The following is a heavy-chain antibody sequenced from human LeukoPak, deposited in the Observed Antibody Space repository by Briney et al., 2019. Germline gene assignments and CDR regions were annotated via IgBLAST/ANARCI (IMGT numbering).Heavy chain of an antibody. J-gene: IGHJ6*04. V-gene: IGHV4-4*02. Sequence: PAGTLSLTCAVSGGSISSSNWWSWVRPPPGKGLEWIGEIYHSGSTNYNPSLKSRVTISVDKSKNQFSLKLSSVTAADTAVYYCARVDLHLYYYYYYGMDVWGKGTTVTVSS. CDR1: GGSISSSNW. CDR3: ARVDLHLYYYYYYGMDV. D-gene: IGHD4-11*01. CDR2: IYHSGST.